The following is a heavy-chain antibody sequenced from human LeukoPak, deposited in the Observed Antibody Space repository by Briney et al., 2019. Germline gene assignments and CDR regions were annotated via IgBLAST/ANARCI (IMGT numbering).Heavy chain of an antibody. V-gene: IGHV4-59*01. CDR3: ARDRWLDV. CDR2: IYYSGST. D-gene: IGHD4-23*01. CDR1: GGSISSYY. J-gene: IGHJ6*02. Sequence: PSETLSLTCTVSGGSISSYYWSWIRQPPGKGLEWIGYIYYSGSTNYNPSLKSRVTISVDTSKNQFSLKLSSVTAADTAVYYCARDRWLDVWGQGTTVTVSS.